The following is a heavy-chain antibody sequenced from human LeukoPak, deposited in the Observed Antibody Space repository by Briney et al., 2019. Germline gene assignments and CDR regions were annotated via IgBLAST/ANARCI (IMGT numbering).Heavy chain of an antibody. CDR2: IWYDGSSQ. CDR1: GFTFSSHA. CDR3: PRDEGVVLVPSYYFDY. V-gene: IGHV3-33*01. J-gene: IGHJ4*02. Sequence: GRSLRLSCAASGFTFSSHAMHWVRQTPGRGLEWVAVIWYDGSSQYYADSVKGRFTISRDNSKNTLYLQMNSLRVEDTAVYYCPRDEGVVLVPSYYFDYWGQGTLVTVSS. D-gene: IGHD3-3*01.